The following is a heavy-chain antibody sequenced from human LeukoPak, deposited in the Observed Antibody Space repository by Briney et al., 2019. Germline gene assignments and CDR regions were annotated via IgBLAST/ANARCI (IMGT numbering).Heavy chain of an antibody. Sequence: GGSLRLSCAASGFIFDDYAMHWVRQAPGKGLEWVSGISWNSGSIGYADSVKGRFTISRDNAKNSLYLQMNSLRAEDTALYYCAKDMGATLRTDFDYWGQGTLVTVSS. D-gene: IGHD1-26*01. CDR2: ISWNSGSI. J-gene: IGHJ4*02. CDR1: GFIFDDYA. CDR3: AKDMGATLRTDFDY. V-gene: IGHV3-9*01.